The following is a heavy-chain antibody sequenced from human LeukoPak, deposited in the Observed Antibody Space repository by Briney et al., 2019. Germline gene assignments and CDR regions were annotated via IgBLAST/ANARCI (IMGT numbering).Heavy chain of an antibody. J-gene: IGHJ2*01. CDR2: INHSGST. Sequence: SETLSLTCAVYGGSFSGYYWSWIRQPPGKGLEWIGEINHSGSTNYNPSLKSRVTISVDTSKNQFSLKLSSVTAADTAVYYCAKERSSTSSYISGDWYFDLWGRGTLVTVSS. D-gene: IGHD2-2*02. CDR3: AKERSSTSSYISGDWYFDL. CDR1: GGSFSGYY. V-gene: IGHV4-34*01.